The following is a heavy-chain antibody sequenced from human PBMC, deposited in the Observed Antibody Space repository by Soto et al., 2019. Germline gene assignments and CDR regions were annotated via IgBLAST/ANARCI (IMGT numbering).Heavy chain of an antibody. V-gene: IGHV5-51*01. CDR2: IYPGDSDT. Sequence: EVQLVQSGAEVKKPGESLKISCKGSGYSFTSYWIGWVRQMPGKGLEWMGIIYPGDSDTRYSPSFQGQVTISADKSISTAYLQWSSLKASDTAMYYCARMTYYYDSGGYSDAFDIWGQGTMVTVSS. J-gene: IGHJ3*02. CDR3: ARMTYYYDSGGYSDAFDI. CDR1: GYSFTSYW. D-gene: IGHD3-22*01.